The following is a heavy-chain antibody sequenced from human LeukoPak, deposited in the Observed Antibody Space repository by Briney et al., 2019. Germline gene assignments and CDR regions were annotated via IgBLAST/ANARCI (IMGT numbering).Heavy chain of an antibody. CDR3: ASVGGYCTSGVCYSSVRYAFDI. Sequence: SETLSLTCSVSGGSINNYYWSSIRQPAGKGLEWIGRIYTSGSTDYNPSLKSRLTMSVDTSKNQLSLKLSSVTAADTAVYYCASVGGYCTSGVCYSSVRYAFDIWGQGTMVTVSS. CDR1: GGSINNYY. J-gene: IGHJ3*02. D-gene: IGHD2-8*01. CDR2: IYTSGST. V-gene: IGHV4-4*07.